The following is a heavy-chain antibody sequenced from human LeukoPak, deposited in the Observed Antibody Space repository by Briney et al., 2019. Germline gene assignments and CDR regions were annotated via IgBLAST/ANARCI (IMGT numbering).Heavy chain of an antibody. J-gene: IGHJ3*02. Sequence: GGSLRLSCAASGFTFSSYAMHWVRQAPGKGLEYVSAISSNGGSTYYANSVKGRFTISRDNSKNTLYLQMGSLRAEDMAVYYCAREYGQWLFAFGIWGQGTMVTVSS. CDR1: GFTFSSYA. CDR3: AREYGQWLFAFGI. D-gene: IGHD6-19*01. CDR2: ISSNGGST. V-gene: IGHV3-64*01.